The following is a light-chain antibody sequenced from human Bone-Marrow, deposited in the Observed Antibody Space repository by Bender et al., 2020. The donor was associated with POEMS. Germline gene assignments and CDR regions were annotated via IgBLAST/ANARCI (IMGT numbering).Light chain of an antibody. CDR1: SSDVGGYKA. V-gene: IGLV2-14*03. J-gene: IGLJ3*02. CDR3: QSYDNSLGGWV. CDR2: DVS. Sequence: QSALTQPASVSGSPGQSITISCTGNSSDVGGYKAVTWYQQHPGKAPKLLIYDVSNRPSGVSNRFSGSKSGNTASLTISDLQAEDEGDYYCQSYDNSLGGWVFGGGTKLTVL.